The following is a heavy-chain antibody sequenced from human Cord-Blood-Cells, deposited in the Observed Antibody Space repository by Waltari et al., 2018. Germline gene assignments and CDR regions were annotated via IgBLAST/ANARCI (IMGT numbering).Heavy chain of an antibody. J-gene: IGHJ4*02. V-gene: IGHV3-53*02. CDR3: ARDGGVAAAGNHSDY. Sequence: EVQLVETGGGLIQPGGSLRLSCAASGFTVSSNYMSWVHQAPGKGLEWVSVIYSGGSTYYADSVKGRFTISRDNSKNTLYLQMNSLRAEDTAVYYCARDGGVAAAGNHSDYWGQGTLVTVSS. D-gene: IGHD6-13*01. CDR2: IYSGGST. CDR1: GFTVSSNY.